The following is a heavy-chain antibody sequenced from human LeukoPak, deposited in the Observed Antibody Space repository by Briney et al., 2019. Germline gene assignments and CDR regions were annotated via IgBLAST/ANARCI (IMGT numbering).Heavy chain of an antibody. CDR2: ILHNGDST. CDR1: GFTCSTYV. CDR3: ARLSSFAFDI. V-gene: IGHV3-23*01. D-gene: IGHD3-16*02. Sequence: GGSLRLSCAASGFTCSTYVMSWVRQAPGKGLEWLSLILHNGDSTYYADSVKGRFTISRDNSKNTLYLQMNSLRAEDTAIYYCARLSSFAFDIWGQGTMVTVSS. J-gene: IGHJ3*02.